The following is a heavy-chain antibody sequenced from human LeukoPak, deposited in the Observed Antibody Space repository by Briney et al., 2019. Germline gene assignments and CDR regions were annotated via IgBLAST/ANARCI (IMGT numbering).Heavy chain of an antibody. CDR1: GFSFSSYA. CDR2: IWHDGSNK. V-gene: IGHV3-33*06. D-gene: IGHD6-19*01. CDR3: AKDLYSSTYGGSVF. J-gene: IGHJ4*02. Sequence: PGGSLRLSCATSGFSFSSYAMHWVRQAPGKGLEWVAIIWHDGSNKYYAGSVKGRFTISRDNSKTTLYLQMNSLRAEDTAVYYCAKDLYSSTYGGSVFWGQGTLVTVSS.